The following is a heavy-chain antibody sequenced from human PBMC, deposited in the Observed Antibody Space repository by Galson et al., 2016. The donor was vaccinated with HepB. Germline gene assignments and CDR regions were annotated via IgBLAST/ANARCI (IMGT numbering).Heavy chain of an antibody. CDR2: IYPGDSDT. CDR1: GYSFTTYW. Sequence: QSGAEVKEPGESLKISCKGSGYSFTTYWIGWVRQMPGKGLEWMGIIYPGDSDTRYSPSFQGHVTISADKSISTAYLQWSSLKASDTAMYYCARRHLRSPGYAEFDIWGQGTRVTVSS. D-gene: IGHD2-8*01. CDR3: ARRHLRSPGYAEFDI. V-gene: IGHV5-51*01. J-gene: IGHJ3*02.